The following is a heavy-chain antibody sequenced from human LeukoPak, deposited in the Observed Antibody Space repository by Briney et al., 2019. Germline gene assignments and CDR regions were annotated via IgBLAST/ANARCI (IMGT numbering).Heavy chain of an antibody. CDR1: GGSISSYY. Sequence: SETLSLTCTVSGGSISSYYWSWIRQPAGKGLEWIGRIYTSGSTNYNPSLKSRVTMPVDTSKNQFSLKLSSVTAADTAVYYCARDGGARDDSSGYDSDYWGQGTLVTVSS. D-gene: IGHD3-22*01. V-gene: IGHV4-4*07. J-gene: IGHJ4*02. CDR2: IYTSGST. CDR3: ARDGGARDDSSGYDSDY.